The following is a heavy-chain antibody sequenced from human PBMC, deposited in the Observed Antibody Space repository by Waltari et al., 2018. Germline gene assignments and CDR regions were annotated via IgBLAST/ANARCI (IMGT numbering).Heavy chain of an antibody. Sequence: QVQLVESGGGVVQPGRSLRLSCAASGFTFSSYGMHWVRQAPGKGLEWVAVIWSDGSNKYYADSVKGRFTISRDNSKNTLYLQMNSLRAEDTAVYYCARDSTSYDFWSGFFDYWGQGTLVTVSS. CDR1: GFTFSSYG. CDR3: ARDSTSYDFWSGFFDY. D-gene: IGHD3-3*01. CDR2: IWSDGSNK. V-gene: IGHV3-33*01. J-gene: IGHJ4*02.